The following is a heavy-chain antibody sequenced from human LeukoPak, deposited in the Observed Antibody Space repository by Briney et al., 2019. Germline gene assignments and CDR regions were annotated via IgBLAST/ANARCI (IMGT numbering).Heavy chain of an antibody. Sequence: GGSLRLSCAASGFTASSNYMSWVRQAPGKGLEWVSVIYSGGSTYYADSVKGRFTISRDNSKNTLYLQMNSLRAEDTAVYYCARGTNYDFWSGNYYYYGMDVWGQGTTVTVSS. CDR2: IYSGGST. J-gene: IGHJ6*02. CDR3: ARGTNYDFWSGNYYYYGMDV. V-gene: IGHV3-53*01. D-gene: IGHD3-3*01. CDR1: GFTASSNY.